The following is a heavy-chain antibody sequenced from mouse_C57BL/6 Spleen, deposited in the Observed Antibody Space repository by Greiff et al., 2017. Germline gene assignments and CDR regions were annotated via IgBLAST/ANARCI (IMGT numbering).Heavy chain of an antibody. CDR1: GFTFSDYY. CDR2: ISNGGGST. Sequence: EVKLVESGGGLVQPGGSLKLSCAASGFTFSDYYMYWVRQTPEKRLEWVAYISNGGGSTYYPDTVKGRFTISRDNAKNTLYLQMSRLKSEDTAMYYCARRRADGYFSYWGQGTLVTVAA. D-gene: IGHD2-3*01. CDR3: ARRRADGYFSY. J-gene: IGHJ3*01. V-gene: IGHV5-12*01.